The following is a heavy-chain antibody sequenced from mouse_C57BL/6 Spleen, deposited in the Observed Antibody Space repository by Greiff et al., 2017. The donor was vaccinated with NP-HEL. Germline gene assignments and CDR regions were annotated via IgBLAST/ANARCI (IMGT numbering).Heavy chain of an antibody. CDR1: GYTFTSYW. J-gene: IGHJ1*03. D-gene: IGHD4-1*01. CDR3: ATGHWYFDV. Sequence: VQLQQSGTVLARPGASVKMSCKTSGYTFTSYWMHWVKQRPGRGLEWIGRIDPNSGGTKYNEKFKSKATLTVDKPSSTAYMQLSSLTSEDSAVYYCATGHWYFDVWGTGTTVTVSS. V-gene: IGHV1-72*01. CDR2: IDPNSGGT.